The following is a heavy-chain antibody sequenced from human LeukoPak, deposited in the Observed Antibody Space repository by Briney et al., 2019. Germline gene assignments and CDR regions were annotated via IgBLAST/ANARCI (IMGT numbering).Heavy chain of an antibody. CDR3: ARDSAVPAANYYYYYMDV. CDR2: IYSGGST. V-gene: IGHV3-53*01. J-gene: IGHJ6*03. D-gene: IGHD2-2*01. CDR1: GFTVSSNY. Sequence: PGGSLRLSCAASGFTVSSNYMSWVRQAPGKGLEWVSVIYSGGSTYYADSVKGRFTISRDNAKNSLYLQMNSLRAEDTAVYYCARDSAVPAANYYYYYMDVWGKGTTVTVSS.